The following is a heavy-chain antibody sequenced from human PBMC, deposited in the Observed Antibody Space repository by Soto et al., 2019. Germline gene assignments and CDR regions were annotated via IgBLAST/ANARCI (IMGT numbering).Heavy chain of an antibody. J-gene: IGHJ4*02. CDR3: ARASYSGGWYYPPNQAFDY. CDR1: GGSISRGGYH. CDR2: IYYSGST. V-gene: IGHV4-31*03. Sequence: QVQLQESGPGLVKPSQTLSLTCTVSGGSISRGGYHWSWIRQHPGKGLEWIGYIYYSGSTDYNPSLKSRVTISIDTSKNQFSLKLSSVTAADTAVYYCARASYSGGWYYPPNQAFDYWGQGTLVTVSS. D-gene: IGHD6-19*01.